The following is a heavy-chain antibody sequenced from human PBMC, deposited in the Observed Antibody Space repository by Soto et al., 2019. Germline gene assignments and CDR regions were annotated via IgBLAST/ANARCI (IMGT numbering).Heavy chain of an antibody. CDR3: QAATXTXXDY. D-gene: IGHD6-25*01. V-gene: IGHV3-48*01. Sequence: EVQLVESGGGLVQPGGSLRLSCAASGFTFSSYSMNWVRQAPGKGLEWVSYISSSSSTIYYADSVKGRFTXSRDXAKXXXXXXXXXXXXEDXAVYXXQAATXTXXDYWXQGXXVTV. J-gene: IGHJ4*02. CDR2: ISSSSSTI. CDR1: GFTFSSYS.